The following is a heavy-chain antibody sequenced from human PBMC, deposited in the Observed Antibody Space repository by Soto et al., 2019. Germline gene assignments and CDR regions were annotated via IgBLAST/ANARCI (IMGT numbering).Heavy chain of an antibody. J-gene: IGHJ4*02. CDR1: GFTFSSHW. V-gene: IGHV3-7*01. CDR3: ARGHN. Sequence: PGGSLRLSCAASGFTFSSHWMSWVRQAPGKGLEWVANIKQDGSEIYYVDSVKGRFTISRDNAKNSLFLQMNSLRAEDTAVYYCARGHNWGQGTLVTVS. CDR2: IKQDGSEI.